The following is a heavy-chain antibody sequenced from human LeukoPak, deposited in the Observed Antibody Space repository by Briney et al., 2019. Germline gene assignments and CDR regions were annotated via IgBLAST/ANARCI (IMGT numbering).Heavy chain of an antibody. J-gene: IGHJ4*02. CDR3: AIFPAARVYDFWSGYYLESRL. Sequence: SETLSLTCAVYGGSFSGYYWSWIRQPPGKGLKWIGEINQSGSTNYNPSLKSRVTISVDTSKNQFFLKLSSVTAADTAVYYCAIFPAARVYDFWSGYYLESRLWGQGTLVTVSS. CDR2: INQSGST. CDR1: GGSFSGYY. D-gene: IGHD3-3*01. V-gene: IGHV4-34*01.